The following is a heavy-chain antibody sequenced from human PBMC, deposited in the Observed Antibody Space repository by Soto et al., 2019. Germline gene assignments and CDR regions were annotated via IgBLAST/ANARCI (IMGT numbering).Heavy chain of an antibody. D-gene: IGHD1-20*01. CDR2: IFHSGDT. Sequence: SETLSLTCTVSGGSIDTSDYYWSWIRQQPGKGLEWIGYIFHSGDTYYNPSLTSRLAFSVDTSKNQFSLRLTSVTVADTAIYFCARHPRITRGWHFDLWGRGTLVTVSS. CDR3: ARHPRITRGWHFDL. CDR1: GGSIDTSDYY. V-gene: IGHV4-31*02. J-gene: IGHJ2*01.